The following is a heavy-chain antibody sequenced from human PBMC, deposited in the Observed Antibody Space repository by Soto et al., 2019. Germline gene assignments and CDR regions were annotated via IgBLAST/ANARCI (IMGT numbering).Heavy chain of an antibody. CDR1: GYTFTAYY. J-gene: IGHJ6*02. CDR3: ARDQRNYYYYYGMDV. CDR2: INPNSGGT. Sequence: ASVKVSCKASGYTFTAYYMHWVRQAPGQGLEWMGWINPNSGGTNYAQKFQGWVTMTRDTSISTAYMELSGLRSDDTAVYYCARDQRNYYYYYGMDVRGQGTTVTVSS. V-gene: IGHV1-2*04.